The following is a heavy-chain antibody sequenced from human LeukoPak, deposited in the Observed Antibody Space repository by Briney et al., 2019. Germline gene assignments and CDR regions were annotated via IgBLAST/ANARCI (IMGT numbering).Heavy chain of an antibody. CDR3: ARRGNFDY. Sequence: SETLSLTCAVYGGSFSGYYWSWIRQPPGKGLEWIGCSHYTGNTNHNPSLKSRVTISVDTSKNQFSLRLSSVTAADTAVYYCARRGNFDYWGQGTLVTVSS. V-gene: IGHV4-59*12. J-gene: IGHJ4*02. D-gene: IGHD3-10*01. CDR1: GGSFSGYY. CDR2: SHYTGNT.